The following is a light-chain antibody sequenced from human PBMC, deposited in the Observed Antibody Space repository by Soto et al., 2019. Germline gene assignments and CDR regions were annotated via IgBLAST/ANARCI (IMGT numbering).Light chain of an antibody. J-gene: IGKJ4*01. CDR1: QSISSW. CDR2: KAS. V-gene: IGKV1-5*03. Sequence: DFKMTQSPSTLSASVGDRVTITCRASQSISSWLAWYQQKPGKAPKLLIYKASSLQSGVPSRFSGSGSGTEFTLTISGLQHDDFANYRCQQYHSFPLTFGGGTKVEVK. CDR3: QQYHSFPLT.